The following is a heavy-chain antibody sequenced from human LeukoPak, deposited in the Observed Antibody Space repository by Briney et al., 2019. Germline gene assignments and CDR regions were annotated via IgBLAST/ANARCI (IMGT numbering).Heavy chain of an antibody. CDR3: AKVEYSSNIPQH. J-gene: IGHJ1*01. V-gene: IGHV3-23*01. CDR2: ISGSGGST. D-gene: IGHD6-6*01. Sequence: GGPLRLSCAASGFTFSSYAMSWVRQAPGKGLEWVSAISGSGGSTYYADSVRGRFTISRDNSKNTLYLQMNSLRAEDTAVYYCAKVEYSSNIPQHWGQGTLVTVSS. CDR1: GFTFSSYA.